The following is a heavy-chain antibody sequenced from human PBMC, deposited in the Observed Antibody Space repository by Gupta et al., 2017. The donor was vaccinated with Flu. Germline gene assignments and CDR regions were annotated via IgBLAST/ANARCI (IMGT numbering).Heavy chain of an antibody. Sequence: EVQLVESGGGLVQPGGSLRLSCAASGFTFSTYEMNWVRAPGKGLEWVSFISSSSSVYYADSVKGRFTISRDNAKNSLYLQMNSLRAEDTAVYYCARGHWDYWGQGTLVTVSS. CDR2: ISSSSSV. CDR1: GFTFSTYE. V-gene: IGHV3-48*03. CDR3: ARGHWDY. J-gene: IGHJ4*02.